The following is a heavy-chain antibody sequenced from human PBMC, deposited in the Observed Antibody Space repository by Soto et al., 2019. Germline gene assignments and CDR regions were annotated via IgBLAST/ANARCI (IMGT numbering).Heavy chain of an antibody. Sequence: QVQLVQSGAEVKKPGASVKVSCKASGYTFTNYGISWVRQATGQGLEWTGWISGYNGDTKNAQKLQGRVTVTTDTSTSTSYMELRSLRSDDTAIYYCARSLGSGTGFDYWGQGTLVTVSS. CDR3: ARSLGSGTGFDY. CDR2: ISGYNGDT. CDR1: GYTFTNYG. D-gene: IGHD3-10*01. V-gene: IGHV1-18*01. J-gene: IGHJ4*02.